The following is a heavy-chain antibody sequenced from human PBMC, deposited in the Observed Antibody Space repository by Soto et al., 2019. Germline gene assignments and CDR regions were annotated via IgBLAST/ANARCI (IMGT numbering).Heavy chain of an antibody. CDR1: GFTFSSYS. Sequence: GGSLRLSCAASGFTFSSYSMNWVRQAPGKGLEWVSSISSSSSYIYYADSVKGRFTISRDNAKNSLYLQMNSLRAEDTAVYYCAARVTPTYYYYYGMDVWGQGTTVTVSS. V-gene: IGHV3-21*01. D-gene: IGHD4-4*01. CDR3: AARVTPTYYYYYGMDV. J-gene: IGHJ6*02. CDR2: ISSSSSYI.